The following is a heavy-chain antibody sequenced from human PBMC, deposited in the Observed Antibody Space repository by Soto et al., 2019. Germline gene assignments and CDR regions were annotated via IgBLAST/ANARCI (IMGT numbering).Heavy chain of an antibody. J-gene: IGHJ4*02. Sequence: QIQLVQSGAEVKKPGASVKVSCQASGYTFTSYSMHCVRQAPGQRLEWMGWINAGNGNTKYSQKHQGRVIITRDRSARTAYMELSSLISEDTAVYFCARDVEATGDWGKGTLVTVSS. CDR2: INAGNGNT. CDR3: ARDVEATGD. D-gene: IGHD1-26*01. CDR1: GYTFTSYS. V-gene: IGHV1-3*01.